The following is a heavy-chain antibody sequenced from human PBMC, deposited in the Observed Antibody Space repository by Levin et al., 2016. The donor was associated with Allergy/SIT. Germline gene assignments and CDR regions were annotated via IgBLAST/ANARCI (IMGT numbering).Heavy chain of an antibody. D-gene: IGHD3-16*01. V-gene: IGHV3-49*04. CDR3: SGESEAFDL. CDR1: GFTFSTYS. J-gene: IGHJ3*01. Sequence: GESLKISCAASGFTFSTYSMNWVRRAPGKGLEWVGLIRSKAYGGTTEDAASVKGRFTISRDDSKSIVYLQMNNLKTEDTAVYYCSGESEAFDLWGQGTVVTVSS. CDR2: IRSKAYGGTT.